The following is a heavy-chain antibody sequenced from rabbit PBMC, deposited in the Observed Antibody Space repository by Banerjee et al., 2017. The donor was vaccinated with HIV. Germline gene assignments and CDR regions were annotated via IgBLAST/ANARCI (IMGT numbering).Heavy chain of an antibody. J-gene: IGHJ4*01. CDR1: GFDFSSNA. Sequence: EESGGDLVKPGASLTLTCKASGFDFSSNAMCWVRQAPGKGLEWIACIYNGDGSTYYASWVNGRFTISRSTSLNTVTLQMTSLTAADTATYFCAREGSYAAVYNLWGPGTLVTVS. CDR3: AREGSYAAVYNL. D-gene: IGHD4-2*01. CDR2: IYNGDGST. V-gene: IGHV1S47*01.